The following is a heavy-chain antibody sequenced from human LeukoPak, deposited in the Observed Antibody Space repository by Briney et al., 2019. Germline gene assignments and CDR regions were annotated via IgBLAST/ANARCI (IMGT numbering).Heavy chain of an antibody. CDR3: ASLPLLGMGGVDY. J-gene: IGHJ4*02. CDR1: GGSFSGYY. D-gene: IGHD7-27*01. CDR2: INHSGST. Sequence: SETLSLTCAVYGGSFSGYYWSWIRQPPGKGLEWIGEINHSGSTNYNPSLKSRVTISVDTSRNQFSLKLSSVIAADAAVYYCASLPLLGMGGVDYWGQGTLVTVSS. V-gene: IGHV4-34*01.